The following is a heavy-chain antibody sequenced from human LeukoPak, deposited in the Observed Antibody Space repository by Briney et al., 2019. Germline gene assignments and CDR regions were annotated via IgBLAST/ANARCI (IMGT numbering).Heavy chain of an antibody. Sequence: GGFLRLSCAASGFTVSSNEMSWVRQAPGKGLEWVSSISGGSTYYADSRKGRFTISRDNSKNTLHLQMNSLRAEDTAVYYCKKGSGELPYDAFDIWGQGTMVTVSS. CDR2: ISGGST. J-gene: IGHJ3*02. D-gene: IGHD1-26*01. CDR3: KKGSGELPYDAFDI. V-gene: IGHV3-38-3*01. CDR1: GFTVSSNE.